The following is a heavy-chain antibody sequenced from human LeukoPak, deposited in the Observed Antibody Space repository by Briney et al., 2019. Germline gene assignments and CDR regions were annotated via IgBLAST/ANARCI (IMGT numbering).Heavy chain of an antibody. CDR3: AKYYYGSGSSDFDY. CDR1: GFTSSSYA. V-gene: IGHV3-23*01. Sequence: PGGPLRLSCAASGFTSSSYAMSWVRQAPGKGLEWVSAISGSGGSTYYADSVKGRFTISRDNSKNTLDLQMNSLRAENTAVYYCAKYYYGSGSSDFDYWGQGTLVTVSS. CDR2: ISGSGGST. D-gene: IGHD3-10*01. J-gene: IGHJ4*02.